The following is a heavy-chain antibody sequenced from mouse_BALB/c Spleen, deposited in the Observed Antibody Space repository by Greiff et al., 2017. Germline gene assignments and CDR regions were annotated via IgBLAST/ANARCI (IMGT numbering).Heavy chain of an antibody. J-gene: IGHJ2*01. V-gene: IGHV1-5*01. CDR1: GYTFTSYW. CDR2: IYPGNSDT. Sequence: EVQLQQSGTVLARPGASVKMSCKASGYTFTSYWMHWVKQRPGQGLEWIGAIYPGNSDTSYNQKFKGKAKLTAVTSTSTAYMELSSLTNEDSAVYYCTRWIYYDRLFDYWGQGTTLTVSS. D-gene: IGHD2-4*01. CDR3: TRWIYYDRLFDY.